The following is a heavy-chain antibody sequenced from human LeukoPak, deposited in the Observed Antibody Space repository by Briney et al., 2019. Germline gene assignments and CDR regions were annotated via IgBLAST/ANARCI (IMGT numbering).Heavy chain of an antibody. CDR1: RFTFSRHW. CDR3: ARVRGPSFVLSPIDY. CDR2: IGQDGDEK. V-gene: IGHV3-7*01. J-gene: IGHJ4*02. Sequence: PGGSLRLSCAASRFTFSRHWMSWVRQAPGKGLEWVANIGQDGDEKYYVDSVKGRFIISRDNTKNSLYLQMNSLRAEDTAVYYCARVRGPSFVLSPIDYWGQGTLVTVSS. D-gene: IGHD2-15*01.